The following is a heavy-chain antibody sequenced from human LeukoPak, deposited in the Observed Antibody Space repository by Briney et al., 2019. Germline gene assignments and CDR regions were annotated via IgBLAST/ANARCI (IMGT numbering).Heavy chain of an antibody. J-gene: IGHJ4*02. CDR1: GGSISSYY. CDR2: IYYSGST. CDR3: ARVITMVRGVIIDY. Sequence: SETLSLTCIVSGGSISSYYWSWIRQPPGKGLEWIGYIYYSGSTNYNPSLKSRVTISVDTSKNQFSLKLSSVTAADTAVYYCARVITMVRGVIIDYWGQGTLVTVSS. D-gene: IGHD3-10*01. V-gene: IGHV4-59*01.